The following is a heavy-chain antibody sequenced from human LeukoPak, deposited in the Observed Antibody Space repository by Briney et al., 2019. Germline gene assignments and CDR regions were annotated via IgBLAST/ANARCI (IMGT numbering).Heavy chain of an antibody. D-gene: IGHD3-10*01. CDR2: ISSSSSYI. Sequence: GGSLRLSCVTSGFTFSSYSMNWVRQAPGKGLEWVSSISSSSSYIYYADSVKGRFTISRDNAKNSLYLQMNSLRAEDTAAYYCARDRPSYYGSGSYKGYWGQGTLVTVSS. V-gene: IGHV3-21*01. J-gene: IGHJ4*02. CDR3: ARDRPSYYGSGSYKGY. CDR1: GFTFSSYS.